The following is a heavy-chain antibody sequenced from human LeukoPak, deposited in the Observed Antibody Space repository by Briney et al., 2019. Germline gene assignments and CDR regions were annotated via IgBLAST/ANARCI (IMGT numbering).Heavy chain of an antibody. D-gene: IGHD5-18*01. Sequence: PGGSLRLSCAASGFTFSTYAMSWIRQAPGKGLEWVSYISSSGSTIYYADSVKGRFTISRDNAKNSLYLQMNSLRAEDTAVYYCVRDQPIGYSNGYPFDYWGQGTLVTVSS. V-gene: IGHV3-11*04. J-gene: IGHJ4*02. CDR2: ISSSGSTI. CDR3: VRDQPIGYSNGYPFDY. CDR1: GFTFSTYA.